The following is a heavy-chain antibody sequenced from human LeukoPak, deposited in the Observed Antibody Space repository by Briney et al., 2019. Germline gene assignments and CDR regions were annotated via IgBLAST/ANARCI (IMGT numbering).Heavy chain of an antibody. V-gene: IGHV3-48*02. CDR2: MSSGTSKI. Sequence: GGSLRLSCAVSGFTFSDYGMNWVRQAPGKGREGVSYMSSGTSKIFYADPVKGRFTISRDNPKISLYLQMNSLTDEDTAVYYCASGISNSFYYYMDVWGKGTTVTVSS. CDR1: GFTFSDYG. J-gene: IGHJ6*03. CDR3: ASGISNSFYYYMDV. D-gene: IGHD3-3*02.